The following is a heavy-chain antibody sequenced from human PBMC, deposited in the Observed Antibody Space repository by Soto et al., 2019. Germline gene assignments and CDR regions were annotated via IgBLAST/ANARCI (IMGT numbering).Heavy chain of an antibody. Sequence: PSETLSLTCTVSGGSISSGGYYWSWIRQHPGKGLEWIGYIYYSGSTYYNPSLKSRVTISVDTSKNQFSLKLSSVTAADTAVYYCAREGRGGSPFDYWGQGTLVTVSS. CDR1: GGSISSGGYY. CDR3: AREGRGGSPFDY. D-gene: IGHD1-26*01. J-gene: IGHJ4*02. CDR2: IYYSGST. V-gene: IGHV4-31*03.